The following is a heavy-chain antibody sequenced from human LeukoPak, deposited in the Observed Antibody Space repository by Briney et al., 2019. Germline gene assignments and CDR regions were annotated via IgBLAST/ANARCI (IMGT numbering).Heavy chain of an antibody. V-gene: IGHV1-69*01. J-gene: IGHJ6*03. CDR3: ARTYYDFWSGYYLYYYYYMDV. D-gene: IGHD3-3*01. Sequence: ASVKVSCKASGGTFSSYAISWVRQAPGQGLEWMGGIIPIFGTANYAQKFQGRGTITADEDTGKDYMEVRRVRYRETAVYYCARTYYDFWSGYYLYYYYYMDVWGKGTTVTVSS. CDR2: IIPIFGTA. CDR1: GGTFSSYA.